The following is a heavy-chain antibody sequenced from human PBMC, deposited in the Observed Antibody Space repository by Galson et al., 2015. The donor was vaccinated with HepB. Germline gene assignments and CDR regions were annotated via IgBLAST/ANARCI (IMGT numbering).Heavy chain of an antibody. V-gene: IGHV4-30-2*01. CDR1: GGSISSGGYS. D-gene: IGHD5/OR15-5a*01. J-gene: IGHJ6*02. Sequence: LSLTCAVSGGSISSGGYSWSWIRQPPGKGLEWIGYIYHSGSTYYNPSLQSRVTISVDRSKNQFSLKLSSVTAADTAAYYCARYSVLYGMDVWGQGTTVTVSS. CDR3: ARYSVLYGMDV. CDR2: IYHSGST.